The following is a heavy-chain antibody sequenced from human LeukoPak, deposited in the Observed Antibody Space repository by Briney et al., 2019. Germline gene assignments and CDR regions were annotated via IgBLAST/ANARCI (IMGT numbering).Heavy chain of an antibody. CDR3: ASSAYYDSSGYHY. Sequence: SETLSLTCTVSGGSISNFYWSWIRQPPGKGLEWIGEINHSGSTNYNPSLKSRVTISVDTSKNQFSLKLSSVTAADTAVYYCASSAYYDSSGYHYWGQGTLVTVSS. CDR1: GGSISNFY. D-gene: IGHD3-22*01. V-gene: IGHV4-34*01. CDR2: INHSGST. J-gene: IGHJ4*02.